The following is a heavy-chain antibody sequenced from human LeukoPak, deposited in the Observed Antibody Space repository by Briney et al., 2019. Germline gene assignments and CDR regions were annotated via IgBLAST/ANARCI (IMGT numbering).Heavy chain of an antibody. J-gene: IGHJ3*02. V-gene: IGHV1-18*01. D-gene: IGHD3-3*01. CDR1: GYTFTNYA. Sequence: GASVKVSCKASGYTFTNYAISWVRQAPGQGLEWMGWTSAYTVNTNYAQKFQGRVTMTTDTSAGTAYMELRSLRSDDTAVYYCARALQLMYYDSWSGSPDAFDIWGQGTMVTVAS. CDR3: ARALQLMYYDSWSGSPDAFDI. CDR2: TSAYTVNT.